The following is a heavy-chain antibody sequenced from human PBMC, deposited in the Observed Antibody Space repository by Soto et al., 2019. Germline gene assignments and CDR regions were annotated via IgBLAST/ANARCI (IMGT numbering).Heavy chain of an antibody. D-gene: IGHD3-3*01. Sequence: GGSLRLSCAASGFTFSTFAMHWVRQGPGKGLEWVAVISHDGNNEFYVDSVKGRFTISRDNSKNTLFLQMNSLKTEDTAVYYCARWSVRSGNIYYYTMDVWGQGTTVTVSS. CDR1: GFTFSTFA. J-gene: IGHJ6*02. CDR2: ISHDGNNE. V-gene: IGHV3-30-3*01. CDR3: ARWSVRSGNIYYYTMDV.